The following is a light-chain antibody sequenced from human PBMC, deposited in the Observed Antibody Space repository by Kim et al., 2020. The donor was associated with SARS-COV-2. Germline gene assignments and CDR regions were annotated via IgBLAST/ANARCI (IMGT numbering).Light chain of an antibody. Sequence: DIQLTQSPSSLSASVGDRVSITCRASQSISSYLNWYQQRPGRAPKLLIYAASSLKSGVPSRFSGSGSGTDFTLTIRSLQLEDFASYYWQQSNSNRPTFGQGTKLEI. CDR2: AAS. CDR3: QQSNSNRPT. V-gene: IGKV1-39*01. CDR1: QSISSY. J-gene: IGKJ2*01.